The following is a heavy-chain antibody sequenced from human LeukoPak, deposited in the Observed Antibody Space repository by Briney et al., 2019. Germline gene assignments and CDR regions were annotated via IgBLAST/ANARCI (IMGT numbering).Heavy chain of an antibody. V-gene: IGHV3-7*03. CDR2: IRADGSAK. J-gene: IGHJ4*02. Sequence: GGSLRLSCAASEFTFSAYYMTWVRQAPGKGLEWVGNIRADGSAKYYVDSVRGRFTISRDNAKDSLYLQMNSLRSEDTAVYYCAVAGSALLHPPVYWGQGTLVTVSS. CDR1: EFTFSAYY. D-gene: IGHD3-10*01. CDR3: AVAGSALLHPPVY.